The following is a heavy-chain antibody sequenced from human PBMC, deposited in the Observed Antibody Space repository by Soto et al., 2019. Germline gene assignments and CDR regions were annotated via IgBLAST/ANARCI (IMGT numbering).Heavy chain of an antibody. D-gene: IGHD5-12*01. V-gene: IGHV3-7*01. Sequence: PGGSLRLSCAASGFTFSSYWMSWVRQAPGKGLEWVAHIKEDGSEKSYVDSVKGRFTISRDNAKNSLYLRMNSLRAEDTAVYYCARDRGYKAFDIWGQGTMVTVSS. J-gene: IGHJ3*02. CDR1: GFTFSSYW. CDR3: ARDRGYKAFDI. CDR2: IKEDGSEK.